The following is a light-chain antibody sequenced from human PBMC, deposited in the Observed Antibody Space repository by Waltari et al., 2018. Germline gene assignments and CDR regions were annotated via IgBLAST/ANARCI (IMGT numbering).Light chain of an antibody. Sequence: DIQMTQSPSPLSASVGDRVTITCRASQSISSWLAWYQQKPGKAPKLLIYKASSLESGVPARFSGSGSGTEFTLTISSLQPDDFATYYCQQYNSYSYTFGQGTKLEIK. V-gene: IGKV1-5*03. CDR1: QSISSW. CDR2: KAS. CDR3: QQYNSYSYT. J-gene: IGKJ2*01.